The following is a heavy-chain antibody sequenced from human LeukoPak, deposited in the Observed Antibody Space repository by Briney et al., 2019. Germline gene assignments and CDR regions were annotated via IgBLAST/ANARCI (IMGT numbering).Heavy chain of an antibody. J-gene: IGHJ4*02. D-gene: IGHD3-10*01. CDR3: ARDWRGVSSAWNY. CDR1: GASISSHF. Sequence: PSETLSLTCTVSGASISSHFWSWIRQSPGKGLEWIGNIYYTGSNNYNPSLKSRVTISVDTSKNQISLKLSSVTAADTAVYYCARDWRGVSSAWNYWGQGTLVTVSS. V-gene: IGHV4-59*11. CDR2: IYYTGSN.